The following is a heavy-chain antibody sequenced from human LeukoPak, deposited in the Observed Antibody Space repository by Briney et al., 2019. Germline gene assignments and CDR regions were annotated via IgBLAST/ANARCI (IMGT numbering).Heavy chain of an antibody. Sequence: ASVKVSCKASGYTFTDYYMHWVRQAPGQGLEWVRWIYPNSGGTNSAQKFQGRVTMTRDTSNNTVYMDLTRLIFDDTAMYYCARDGVFRFEVGDVYYYYMDVWGKGTTVIISS. V-gene: IGHV1-2*02. CDR1: GYTFTDYY. J-gene: IGHJ6*03. D-gene: IGHD2-21*02. CDR3: ARDGVFRFEVGDVYYYYMDV. CDR2: IYPNSGGT.